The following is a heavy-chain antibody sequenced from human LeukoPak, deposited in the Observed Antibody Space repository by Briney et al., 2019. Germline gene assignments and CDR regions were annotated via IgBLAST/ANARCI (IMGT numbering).Heavy chain of an antibody. CDR2: IYTSGST. J-gene: IGHJ3*02. CDR1: GGSFSGYY. V-gene: IGHV4-4*09. D-gene: IGHD2-2*01. CDR3: ARVGGLGSTYLDAFDI. Sequence: SETLSLTCAVYGGSFSGYYWSWIRQPPGKGLEWIGRIYTSGSTYYNPSLKSRVATSVDTSKNQFSLKLSSVTAADTAVYYCARVGGLGSTYLDAFDIWGQGTMVTVSS.